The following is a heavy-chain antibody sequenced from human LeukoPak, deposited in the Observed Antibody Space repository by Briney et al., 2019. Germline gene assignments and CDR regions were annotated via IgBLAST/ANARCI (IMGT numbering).Heavy chain of an antibody. CDR1: GYTFTNYA. Sequence: GASVKVSCKASGYTFTNYAISWVRQAPGQGLEWMGWISAYNGNTDYAQNLQGRVTMTTDTSTSTAYMELRSLRSDDTAMYYCARDKWLDYWGQGTLVTVSS. J-gene: IGHJ4*02. CDR3: ARDKWLDY. V-gene: IGHV1-18*01. CDR2: ISAYNGNT. D-gene: IGHD3-22*01.